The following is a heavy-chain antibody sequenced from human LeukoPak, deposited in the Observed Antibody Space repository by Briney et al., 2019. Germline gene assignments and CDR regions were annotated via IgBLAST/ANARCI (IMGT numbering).Heavy chain of an antibody. Sequence: ASVKVSCKASRYSVTSYIISWGRQAPGQGLEWMGWISAYNGNTNYAQKLQGRVTMTTDTSTSTAYMELRSLRSDDTALYYCASPTPNTVTTWSFDYWGQGTLVTVSS. D-gene: IGHD4-17*01. V-gene: IGHV1-18*01. CDR3: ASPTPNTVTTWSFDY. CDR2: ISAYNGNT. CDR1: RYSVTSYI. J-gene: IGHJ4*02.